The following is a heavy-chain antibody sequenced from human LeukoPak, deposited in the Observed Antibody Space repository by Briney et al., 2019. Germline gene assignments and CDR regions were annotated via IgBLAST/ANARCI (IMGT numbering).Heavy chain of an antibody. V-gene: IGHV4-4*07. CDR3: TGETGSGWDHFDY. D-gene: IGHD6-19*01. CDR1: GGSISSYY. J-gene: IGHJ4*02. CDR2: IYTSGSA. Sequence: SETLSLTCTVSGGSISSYYWSWIRQPAGKGLEWIGRIYTSGSANYNPSLKSRVTMSVDTSKNQFSLKLSSVTAADTAVYYCTGETGSGWDHFDYWGQGTLVTVSS.